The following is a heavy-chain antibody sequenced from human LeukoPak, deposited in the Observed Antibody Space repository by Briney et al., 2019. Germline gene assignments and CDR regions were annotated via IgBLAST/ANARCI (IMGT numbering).Heavy chain of an antibody. CDR3: ARVVAAAGINWFDP. CDR1: GGSISSYY. V-gene: IGHV4-59*01. D-gene: IGHD6-13*01. Sequence: SETLTLTCTVSGGSISSYYWSWIRQPPGKGLEWIGYIYYSGSTNYKPSLKSRVTISVDTSKNQFSLKLSSVTAADTAVYYCARVVAAAGINWFDPWGQGTLVTVSS. CDR2: IYYSGST. J-gene: IGHJ5*02.